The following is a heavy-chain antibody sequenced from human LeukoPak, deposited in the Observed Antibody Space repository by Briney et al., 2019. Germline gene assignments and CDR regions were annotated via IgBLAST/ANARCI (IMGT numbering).Heavy chain of an antibody. J-gene: IGHJ3*02. CDR1: GFTFSTHS. CDR2: IKDDGTDI. D-gene: IGHD3-10*01. V-gene: IGHV3-21*05. Sequence: GGSLRLSCAASGFTFSTHSMNWVRQAPGKGLEWLSYIKDDGTDIHYGESVKGRFTISRDNAKNSLSLQIHTLRAEDTAVYYCAGDVTGVLPGDTFDIWSQGTTVTVSS. CDR3: AGDVTGVLPGDTFDI.